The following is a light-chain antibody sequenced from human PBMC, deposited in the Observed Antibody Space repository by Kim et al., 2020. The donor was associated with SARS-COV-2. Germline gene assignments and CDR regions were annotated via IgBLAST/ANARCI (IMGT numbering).Light chain of an antibody. CDR2: GAS. CDR3: QKYNSAPWT. Sequence: DIQMTQSPSSLSASVGDRVTITCRASQGINTYLAWYQQKPGKVPKLLIYGASALHSGVPSRFSGSGSGTDFTLTISSLQPEDVATYYCQKYNSAPWTFGQGTKMDIK. CDR1: QGINTY. V-gene: IGKV1-27*01. J-gene: IGKJ1*01.